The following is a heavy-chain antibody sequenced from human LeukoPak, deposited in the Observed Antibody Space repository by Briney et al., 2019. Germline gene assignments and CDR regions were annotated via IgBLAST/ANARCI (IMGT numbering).Heavy chain of an antibody. J-gene: IGHJ6*04. CDR3: ARGYLCSRSSSQFCPVDV. V-gene: IGHV1-46*01. D-gene: IGHD6-13*01. Sequence: ASVKVSCKASGYSFTSHYMHWVRQAPGQGLEWMGLINPRGTSTIYAEKFQGRIIMTRDMSTTTDYMELSSLKSDDTAVYYCARGYLCSRSSSQFCPVDVWGKGTTVTISS. CDR2: INPRGTST. CDR1: GYSFTSHY.